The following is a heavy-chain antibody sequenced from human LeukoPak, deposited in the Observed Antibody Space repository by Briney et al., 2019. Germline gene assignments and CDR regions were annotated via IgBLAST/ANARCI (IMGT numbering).Heavy chain of an antibody. CDR1: GFTVDDDA. D-gene: IGHD3-10*01. CDR2: ISWNRGSI. J-gene: IGHJ5*01. V-gene: IGHV3-9*01. CDR3: AKETHYHGSGSYQS. Sequence: GGSLRLSCAASGFTVDDDAMHWVRQAPGKGLEWVSGISWNRGSIGYADSVKGRFTISRDNAKNSLYLQMNSLRAEDTALYYCAKETHYHGSGSYQSWGHGTLVTVSS.